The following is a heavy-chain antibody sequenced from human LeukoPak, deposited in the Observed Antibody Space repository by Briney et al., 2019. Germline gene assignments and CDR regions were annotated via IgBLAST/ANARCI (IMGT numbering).Heavy chain of an antibody. CDR1: GFTVSSNY. CDR3: ARDRRCSSTSCYDY. D-gene: IGHD2-2*01. Sequence: GGSLRLSCAASGFTVSSNYMSWVRQAPGKGLEWVSVIYSGGSTYYADSVKGRFTISRDNSKNTLYLQMSSLRAEDTAVYYCARDRRCSSTSCYDYWGQGTLVTVSS. CDR2: IYSGGST. J-gene: IGHJ4*02. V-gene: IGHV3-66*02.